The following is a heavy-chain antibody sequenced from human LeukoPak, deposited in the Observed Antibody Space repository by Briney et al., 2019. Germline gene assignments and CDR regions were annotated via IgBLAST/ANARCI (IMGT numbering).Heavy chain of an antibody. J-gene: IGHJ6*02. CDR1: GFTFSTHW. CDR2: IDSDGSCT. CDR3: ATGREYYYYGMDV. Sequence: GGSLRLSCVASGFTFSTHWMHWARPSPETGLLWVSRIDSDGSCTTYANSVKGRFTVSRDNAKNTLYLQMKNLRAEDTGVYYCATGREYYYYGMDVWGQGTTVIVSS. V-gene: IGHV3-74*01.